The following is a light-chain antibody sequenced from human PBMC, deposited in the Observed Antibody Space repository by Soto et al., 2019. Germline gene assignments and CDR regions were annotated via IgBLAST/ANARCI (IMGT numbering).Light chain of an antibody. CDR2: DAS. J-gene: IGKJ1*01. V-gene: IGKV3-11*01. Sequence: EIVLTQSPATLSLSPGERATLSCRASQSIGLAIAWYQHKPGQAPRLLIFDASQRATGIPARFRGSGSGTDFTLSISSLEPEDFVVYYWPPRTDRPPWTGGQGTKVES. CDR1: QSIGLA. CDR3: PPRTDRPPWT.